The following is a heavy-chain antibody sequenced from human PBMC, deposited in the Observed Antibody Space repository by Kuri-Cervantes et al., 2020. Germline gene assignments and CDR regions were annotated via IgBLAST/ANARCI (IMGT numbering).Heavy chain of an antibody. Sequence: GGSLRLSCAASGFTFDDYTMHWVRQAPGKGLEWVSLISCDGGSTYYADSVKGRFTISRDNSKNTLYLQMNSLRAEDTAVYYCAKVGAIVVVPAAMLDYWGQGTLVTVSS. V-gene: IGHV3-43*01. J-gene: IGHJ4*02. D-gene: IGHD2-2*01. CDR1: GFTFDDYT. CDR2: ISCDGGST. CDR3: AKVGAIVVVPAAMLDY.